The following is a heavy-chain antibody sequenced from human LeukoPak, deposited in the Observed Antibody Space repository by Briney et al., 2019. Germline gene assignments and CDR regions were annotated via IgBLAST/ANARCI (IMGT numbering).Heavy chain of an antibody. Sequence: ASVKVSCKASGYTCTGYYMHWVRQAPGQGLEWMGWINPNSGGTNYAQKFQGRVTMTRDTSISTAYMELSRLRSDDTAVYYCARSAGAARPLNYFDYWGQGTLVTVSS. CDR3: ARSAGAARPLNYFDY. V-gene: IGHV1-2*02. J-gene: IGHJ4*02. CDR1: GYTCTGYY. CDR2: INPNSGGT. D-gene: IGHD6-6*01.